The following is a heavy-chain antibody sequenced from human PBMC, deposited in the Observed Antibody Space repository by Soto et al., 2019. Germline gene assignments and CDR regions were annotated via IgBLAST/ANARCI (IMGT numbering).Heavy chain of an antibody. V-gene: IGHV4-59*08. J-gene: IGHJ4*02. Sequence: PSETLSLTCTVSGGSISSYYWSWIRQPPGKGLEWIGYIYYSGSTNYNPSLKSRVTISVDTSKNQFSLKLSSVTAADTAVYYRARQRITMVRGVTFSPLDYWGQGTLVTVSS. D-gene: IGHD3-10*01. CDR1: GGSISSYY. CDR2: IYYSGST. CDR3: ARQRITMVRGVTFSPLDY.